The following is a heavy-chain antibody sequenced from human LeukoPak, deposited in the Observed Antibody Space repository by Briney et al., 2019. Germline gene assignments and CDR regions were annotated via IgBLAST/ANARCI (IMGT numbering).Heavy chain of an antibody. D-gene: IGHD2-15*01. CDR3: ARRAGEYSHPYDY. CDR2: IYSGGNT. V-gene: IGHV3-53*01. J-gene: IGHJ4*02. CDR1: GFTFSSYS. Sequence: GGSLRLSCAASGFTFSSYSMNWVRQAPGKGLEWVSFIYSGGNTHYSDSVTGRFTISRDNSKNTLYLQMNSLRAEDTAIYYCARRAGEYSHPYDYWGQGTLVTVSS.